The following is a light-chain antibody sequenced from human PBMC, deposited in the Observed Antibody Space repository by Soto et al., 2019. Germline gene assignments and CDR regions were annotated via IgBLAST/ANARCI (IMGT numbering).Light chain of an antibody. CDR2: AAS. J-gene: IGKJ3*01. CDR1: QSVTQY. Sequence: EIVLTQSPATLSLSPGESATLACRASQSVTQYLAWYQQKPGQAPRLLIYAASTRATGIPARFSGSGSGTELTLTISSLQSEDFAVYYCQQRSNWPLTFGPGTKVDIK. CDR3: QQRSNWPLT. V-gene: IGKV3-11*01.